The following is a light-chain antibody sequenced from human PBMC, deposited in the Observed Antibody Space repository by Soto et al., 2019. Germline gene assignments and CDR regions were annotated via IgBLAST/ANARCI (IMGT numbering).Light chain of an antibody. CDR1: QSVSRN. CDR2: GAS. CDR3: HQYNRWPPLT. J-gene: IGKJ1*01. Sequence: EIVMTQSPATLSVSPGERATLSCRASQSVSRNLAWYQQKPGQPPRLLIYGASTRATGIPARFSGSGSGTEFTLTISSRQSEDFAVYYCHQYNRWPPLTFGQGTKVYVK. V-gene: IGKV3-15*01.